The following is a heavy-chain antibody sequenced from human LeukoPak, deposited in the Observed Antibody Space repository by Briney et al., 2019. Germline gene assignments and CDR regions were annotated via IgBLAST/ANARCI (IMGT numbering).Heavy chain of an antibody. J-gene: IGHJ4*02. V-gene: IGHV3-21*01. CDR3: AVGYSYGLYYFDY. Sequence: GGSLRLSCAASGFTFSSYSMNWVRQAPGKGLEWVSSISSSSSYIYYADSVKGRFTIPRDNAKNSLYLQMNSLRAEDTAVYYCAVGYSYGLYYFDYWGQGTLVTVSS. CDR2: ISSSSSYI. D-gene: IGHD5-18*01. CDR1: GFTFSSYS.